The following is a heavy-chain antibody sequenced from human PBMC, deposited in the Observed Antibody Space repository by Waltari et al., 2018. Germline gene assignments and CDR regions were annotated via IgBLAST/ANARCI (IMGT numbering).Heavy chain of an antibody. D-gene: IGHD6-6*01. J-gene: IGHJ4*02. CDR1: GGTFSSYA. CDR3: ARVLDPYSSSHFDY. Sequence: QVQLVQSGAEVKKPGSSVKVSCKASGGTFSSYAISWVRQAPGQGLEWMVRFIPIFGTANYAQKFQGRVTITADKSTSTAYMELSSLRSEDTAVYYCARVLDPYSSSHFDYWGQGTLVTVSS. V-gene: IGHV1-69*08. CDR2: FIPIFGTA.